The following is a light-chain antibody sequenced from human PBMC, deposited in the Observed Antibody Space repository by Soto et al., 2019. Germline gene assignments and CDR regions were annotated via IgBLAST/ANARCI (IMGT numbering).Light chain of an antibody. CDR3: QQYGSSPRT. V-gene: IGKV3-20*01. CDR2: GAS. CDR1: QSVSSSY. J-gene: IGKJ1*01. Sequence: EIVLTQSPGTLSLSPGERATLSCRASQSVSSSYLAWYQQKPGQAPRLLIYGASSRATGIPDRFSGSGSGTDFTITISRLEPEDFAVSYCQQYGSSPRTFGQGTKVEIK.